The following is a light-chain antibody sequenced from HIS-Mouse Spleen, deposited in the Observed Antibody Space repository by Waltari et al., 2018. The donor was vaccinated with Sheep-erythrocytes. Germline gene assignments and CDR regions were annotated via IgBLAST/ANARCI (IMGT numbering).Light chain of an antibody. J-gene: IGKJ3*01. CDR1: QSLLHSNGYNY. Sequence: DIVITQSPLSLPVTPGAPASISCRSSQSLLHSNGYNYLDWYLQKPGQSPQLLIYLGSNRASGVPDRFSGSGSGTDFTLKISRVEAEDVGFYYCMQALQTPIFTFGPGTKVDSK. V-gene: IGKV2-28*01. CDR3: MQALQTPIFT. CDR2: LGS.